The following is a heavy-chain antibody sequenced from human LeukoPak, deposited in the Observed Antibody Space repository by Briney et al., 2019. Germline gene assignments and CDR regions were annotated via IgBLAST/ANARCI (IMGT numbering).Heavy chain of an antibody. D-gene: IGHD3-9*01. CDR2: ISSSGSTI. CDR3: ARDPSTGLWDV. CDR1: GFTFSTYA. Sequence: GGSLRLSCAASGFTFSTYAMSWVRQAPGKGLEWVSYISSSGSTIYYADSVKGRFTISRDNAKNSLYLQMNSLRAEDTAVYYCARDPSTGLWDVWGQGTTVTVSS. J-gene: IGHJ6*02. V-gene: IGHV3-11*01.